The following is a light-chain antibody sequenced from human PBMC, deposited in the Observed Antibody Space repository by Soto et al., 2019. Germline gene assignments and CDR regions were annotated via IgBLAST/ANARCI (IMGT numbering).Light chain of an antibody. Sequence: EIVLTQSPATLSLSPGERATLSCRASQSLSSINLAWFHQKPGQAPRLLIYGTSSRATGIPDRFSGSGSGTDFTLTISSLEPEDFAFYYCQQRNSWPLTFGGGTKVEIK. CDR3: QQRNSWPLT. J-gene: IGKJ4*01. V-gene: IGKV3D-20*02. CDR1: QSLSSIN. CDR2: GTS.